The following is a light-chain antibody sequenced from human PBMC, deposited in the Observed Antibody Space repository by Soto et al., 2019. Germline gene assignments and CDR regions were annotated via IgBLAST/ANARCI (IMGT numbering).Light chain of an antibody. J-gene: IGKJ2*01. CDR2: KAS. Sequence: DIQMTQSPSTLSASVGDRVTITCRASQSISSWLAWYQQRPGKAPKLLIYKASNLESGVPSRFSGSGSGTYITLPISSLQPDDFATYYCQQYNSDYTFGQGTKLEIK. V-gene: IGKV1-5*03. CDR1: QSISSW. CDR3: QQYNSDYT.